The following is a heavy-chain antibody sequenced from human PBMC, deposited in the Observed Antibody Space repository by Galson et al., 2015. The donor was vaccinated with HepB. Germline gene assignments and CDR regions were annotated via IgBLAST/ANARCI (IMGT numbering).Heavy chain of an antibody. CDR2: ISYDGSNK. Sequence: SLRLSCAASGFTFSSYAMHWVRQAPGKGLEWVAVISYDGSNKYYADSVKGRFTISRDNSKNTLYLQMNSLRAEDTAVYYCASLGVDYWGQGTLVTVFS. J-gene: IGHJ4*02. V-gene: IGHV3-30*04. CDR3: ASLGVDY. CDR1: GFTFSSYA. D-gene: IGHD3-10*01.